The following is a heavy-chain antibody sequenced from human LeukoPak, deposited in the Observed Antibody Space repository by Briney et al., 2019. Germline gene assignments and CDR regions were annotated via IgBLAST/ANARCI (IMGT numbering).Heavy chain of an antibody. CDR3: AKMRGSHPWYYFDY. J-gene: IGHJ4*02. CDR1: GFTFSSYG. V-gene: IGHV3-30*02. D-gene: IGHD1-26*01. CDR2: IRYDGSNK. Sequence: PSGGSLRLSCAASGFTFSSYGMHWVRQAPGKGLEWVAFIRYDGSNKYYADSVKGRFTISRDNSKNTLYLQMNSLRAEDTAVYYCAKMRGSHPWYYFDYWGQGTLVTVSS.